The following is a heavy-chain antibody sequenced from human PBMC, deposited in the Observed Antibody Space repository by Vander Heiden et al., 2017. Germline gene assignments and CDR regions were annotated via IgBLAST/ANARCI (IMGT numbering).Heavy chain of an antibody. Sequence: QVQLVESGGGVVQPGRSLRLSCAASGFTFSSYAMHWVRQAPGKGLEWVAVISYDGSNKYYADSVKGRFTISRDNSKNTLYLQMNSLRAEDTAVYYCARVGHSGYYLYYFDYWGQGTLVTVSS. CDR3: ARVGHSGYYLYYFDY. D-gene: IGHD3-22*01. J-gene: IGHJ4*02. V-gene: IGHV3-30*04. CDR2: ISYDGSNK. CDR1: GFTFSSYA.